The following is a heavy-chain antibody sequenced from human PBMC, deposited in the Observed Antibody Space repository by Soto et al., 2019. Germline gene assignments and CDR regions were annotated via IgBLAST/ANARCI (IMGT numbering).Heavy chain of an antibody. CDR2: IIPFFKAT. V-gene: IGHV1-69*13. Sequence: ASVKVSCKASGDTFSSHAISWVRQAPGQGLEWMGGIIPFFKATNSAQKFQGRVTITADDSTSTAYMDLYSLRSEDTAVYYCARDVPLNYYDGTFSYYAMDVWGQGTTVTVSS. CDR1: GDTFSSHA. D-gene: IGHD3-16*01. CDR3: ARDVPLNYYDGTFSYYAMDV. J-gene: IGHJ6*02.